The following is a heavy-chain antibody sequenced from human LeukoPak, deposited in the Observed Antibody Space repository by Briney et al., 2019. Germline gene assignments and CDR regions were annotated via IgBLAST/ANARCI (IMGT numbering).Heavy chain of an antibody. J-gene: IGHJ5*02. CDR3: AKDNYYDSSGYGTSFDP. Sequence: PGGSLRLSCAASGFTFSSYAMSWVRQAPGKGLEWVSAISGSGGSTYYADSVKGRFTISRDNSKNTLYLQMNSLRAEDTAVYYCAKDNYYDSSGYGTSFDPWGRGTLVTVSS. V-gene: IGHV3-23*01. D-gene: IGHD3-22*01. CDR1: GFTFSSYA. CDR2: ISGSGGST.